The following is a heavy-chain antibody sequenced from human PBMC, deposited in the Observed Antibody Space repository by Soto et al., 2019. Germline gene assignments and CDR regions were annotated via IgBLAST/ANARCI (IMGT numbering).Heavy chain of an antibody. V-gene: IGHV3-23*01. D-gene: IGHD3-22*01. CDR3: AKGDYTYYIDNSGYQHDAFNI. J-gene: IGHJ3*02. Sequence: GGSLRLSCAASGFPFSSYSMRLVRQAPGKGLECVSAISGSGGGTYYADSVKGRFTISRDHSKTTLYLQKNSLRAEDTAVYYCAKGDYTYYIDNSGYQHDAFNIWGQGTVVNVSS. CDR2: ISGSGGGT. CDR1: GFPFSSYS.